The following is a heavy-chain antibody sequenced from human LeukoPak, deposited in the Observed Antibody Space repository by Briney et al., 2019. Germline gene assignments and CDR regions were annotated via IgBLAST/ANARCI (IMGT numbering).Heavy chain of an antibody. CDR3: ARDVLMGATITCPFDP. V-gene: IGHV3-23*01. D-gene: IGHD1-26*01. CDR1: GFTFSSYA. CDR2: ISGSGGST. Sequence: GGSLRLSCAASGFTFSSYAMSWVRQAPGKGLEWVSAISGSGGSTYYADSVKGRFTISRDNSKNTLYLQMNSLRAEDTAVYYCARDVLMGATITCPFDPWGQGTLVTVSS. J-gene: IGHJ5*02.